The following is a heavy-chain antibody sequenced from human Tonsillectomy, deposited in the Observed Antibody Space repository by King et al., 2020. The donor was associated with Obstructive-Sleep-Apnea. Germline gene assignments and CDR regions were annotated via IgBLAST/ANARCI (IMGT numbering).Heavy chain of an antibody. V-gene: IGHV4-39*07. D-gene: IGHD3-22*01. CDR1: GCSISSIRYS. CDR2: IYYSGDT. Sequence: LQLQESGPGLVKPSETLSLTCTVSGCSISSIRYSWGGSRQPQGKGLERIWSIYYSGDTSYKPSLKSRVTISVDTSKNQFSLKLSSVTAADTAVYYCARAPMIVVVITFDYWGQGTLVTSPQ. J-gene: IGHJ4*02. CDR3: ARAPMIVVVITFDY.